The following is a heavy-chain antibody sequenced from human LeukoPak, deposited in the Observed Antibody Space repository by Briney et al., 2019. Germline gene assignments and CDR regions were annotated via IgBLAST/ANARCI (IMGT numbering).Heavy chain of an antibody. CDR3: ARSSYSSSSSV. J-gene: IGHJ3*01. Sequence: QPGGSLRLSCAVSGFTFSGFWMGWSRQAPGKGLEWVASINSDGSEGYYADVVKGRFTISRDNAKNSLYLQINSLRAEDTAVYYCARSSYSSSSSVWGQGTMVTVSS. D-gene: IGHD6-6*01. CDR1: GFTFSGFW. CDR2: INSDGSEG. V-gene: IGHV3-7*03.